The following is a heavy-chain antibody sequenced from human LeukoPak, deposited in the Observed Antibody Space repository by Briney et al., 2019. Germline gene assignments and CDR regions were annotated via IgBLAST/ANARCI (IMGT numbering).Heavy chain of an antibody. CDR2: MKQDGTES. V-gene: IGHV3-7*01. Sequence: PGGSLRLSCVASGFTFSFYWMSWVRQAPGKGLEWVANMKQDGTESQYVDSVKGRFTISRDSAKNSVHLQMNSLRAEDTAVYYCASGGVIAWYFDYWGQGTLVTVSS. D-gene: IGHD3-16*02. J-gene: IGHJ4*02. CDR1: GFTFSFYW. CDR3: ASGGVIAWYFDY.